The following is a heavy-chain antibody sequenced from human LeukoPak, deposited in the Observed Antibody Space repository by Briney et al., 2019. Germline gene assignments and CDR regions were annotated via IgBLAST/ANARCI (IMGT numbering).Heavy chain of an antibody. J-gene: IGHJ4*02. Sequence: GGSLRLSCAASGFTFSSYTMNWVRQAPGKGLEWVSCISSSSSYIYYADSVKGRFTISRDNSKNTLYLQMNSLRAEDTAVYYCVRDDDRPDNGLDYWGQGTLVTVSS. CDR1: GFTFSSYT. D-gene: IGHD3-22*01. V-gene: IGHV3-21*01. CDR2: ISSSSSYI. CDR3: VRDDDRPDNGLDY.